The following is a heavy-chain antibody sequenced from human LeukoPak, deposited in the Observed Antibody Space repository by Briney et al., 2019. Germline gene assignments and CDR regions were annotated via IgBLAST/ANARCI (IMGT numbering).Heavy chain of an antibody. J-gene: IGHJ6*03. CDR3: ARLSVIVGAALEYYYYYMDV. CDR2: SNDSGGT. V-gene: IGHV4-34*01. Sequence: PSETLSLTCAVYGGTFSGYYWSWIRQPPGKRLEWVGESNDSGGTNYNPSLKSRVTISADKSKNQVSLRLTSVTAADTAVYYCARLSVIVGAALEYYYYYMDVWGQGTTVTVSS. D-gene: IGHD1-26*01. CDR1: GGTFSGYY.